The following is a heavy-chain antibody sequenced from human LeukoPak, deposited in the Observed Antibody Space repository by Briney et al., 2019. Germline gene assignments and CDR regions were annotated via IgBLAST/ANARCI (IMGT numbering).Heavy chain of an antibody. V-gene: IGHV4-4*07. CDR1: GGSISSYY. D-gene: IGHD3-10*01. CDR2: IYTSGST. CDR3: AREISGSYSYYYYYMDV. Sequence: SETLSLTCTVSGGSISSYYWSWIRQPAGKGLEWIGRIYTSGSTNYNPSLKSRVTMSVDTSKNQFSLKLSSVTAADTAVYYCAREISGSYSYYYYYMDVWGKGTTVTISS. J-gene: IGHJ6*03.